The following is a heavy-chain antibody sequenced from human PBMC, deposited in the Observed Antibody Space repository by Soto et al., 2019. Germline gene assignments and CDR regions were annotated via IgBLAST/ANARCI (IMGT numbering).Heavy chain of an antibody. CDR3: ARASYDFWSGYYPSNWFDP. CDR1: GYTFTSYG. D-gene: IGHD3-3*01. V-gene: IGHV1-18*04. Sequence: EASVKVSCKASGYTFTSYGISWVRQAPGQGLEWMGWISAYNGNTNYAQKIQGRVTMTTDTSTSTAYMELRSLRSDDTAVYYCARASYDFWSGYYPSNWFDPWGQGTLVTVSS. J-gene: IGHJ5*02. CDR2: ISAYNGNT.